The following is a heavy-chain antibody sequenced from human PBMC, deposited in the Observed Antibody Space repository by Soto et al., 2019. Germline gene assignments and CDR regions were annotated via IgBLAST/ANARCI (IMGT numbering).Heavy chain of an antibody. CDR2: ISYDGSNK. J-gene: IGHJ6*03. CDR1: GFTFSSHG. CDR3: AKETSYYDFWSGYNPSYYYYMDV. Sequence: GGSLRLSCAASGFTFSSHGMHWVRQAPGKGLEWVAVISYDGSNKYYADSVKGRFTISRDNSKNTLYLQMNSLRAEDTAVYYCAKETSYYDFWSGYNPSYYYYMDVWGKGTTVTVSS. D-gene: IGHD3-3*01. V-gene: IGHV3-30*18.